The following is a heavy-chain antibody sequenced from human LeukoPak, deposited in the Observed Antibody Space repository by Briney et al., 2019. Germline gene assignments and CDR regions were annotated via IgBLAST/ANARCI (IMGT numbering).Heavy chain of an antibody. CDR2: IYYTGST. J-gene: IGHJ4*02. Sequence: SETLSLTCTVSGGSINNYYWSWVRQPPGAGLEWLAYIYYTGSTNYNPSLKTRLTISVDTSKNQFSLRLNSVTAADTAVYYCARFSQYYDSPTHHLDYWGQGILVTVSS. V-gene: IGHV4-59*08. CDR3: ARFSQYYDSPTHHLDY. CDR1: GGSINNYY. D-gene: IGHD2/OR15-2a*01.